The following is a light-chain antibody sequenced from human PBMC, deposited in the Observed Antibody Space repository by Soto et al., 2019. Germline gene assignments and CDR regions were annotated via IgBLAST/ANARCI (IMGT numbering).Light chain of an antibody. Sequence: QPVLTQSPSASASLGASVKLTCTLSSGHSSYAIAWHQQQPEKGPRYLMNLNSDGSRSKGDGIPDRFSGSSSGAERYLTISRLQSEDEADYYCQTWGTGSVVFGGGTKLTVL. CDR3: QTWGTGSVV. CDR2: LNSDGSR. CDR1: SGHSSYA. V-gene: IGLV4-69*01. J-gene: IGLJ2*01.